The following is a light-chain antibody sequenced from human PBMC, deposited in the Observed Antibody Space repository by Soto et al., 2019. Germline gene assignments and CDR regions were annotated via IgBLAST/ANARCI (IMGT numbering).Light chain of an antibody. CDR1: STDFVRYNR. J-gene: IGLJ1*01. Sequence: QSALTQPPSVSGSPGQSVTISCTGTSTDFVRYNRVSWYQQPPGTAPKLIIYEDSNRPSGVPGRFSGSKSGNTASLTISGLQAADEADYYCSLYTSENTYVFGTGTKLTVL. V-gene: IGLV2-18*01. CDR2: EDS. CDR3: SLYTSENTYV.